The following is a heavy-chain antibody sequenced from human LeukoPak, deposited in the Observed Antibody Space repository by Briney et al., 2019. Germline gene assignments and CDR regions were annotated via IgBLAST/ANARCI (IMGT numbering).Heavy chain of an antibody. CDR2: ISGSGGST. CDR1: GFTFSSYS. V-gene: IGHV3-23*01. D-gene: IGHD3-22*01. CDR3: AKERESSGYFDY. Sequence: GGSLRLSCVASGFTFSSYSMNWVRQAPGKGLEWVSAISGSGGSTYYADSVKGRFTISRDNSKNTLYLQMNSLRAEDTAVYYCAKERESSGYFDYWGQGILVTVSS. J-gene: IGHJ4*02.